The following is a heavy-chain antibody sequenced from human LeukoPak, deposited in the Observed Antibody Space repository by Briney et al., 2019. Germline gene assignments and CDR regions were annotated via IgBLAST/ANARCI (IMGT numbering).Heavy chain of an antibody. J-gene: IGHJ4*02. Sequence: GGSLRLSCAASGFTFSTYAMSWVRQAPGKGLEWVSLISGSGGSTYYADSVKGRFTISRDNSKNTLYLQMNSLRAEDTAVYYCAKVRRGYSGYDSLFDYWGQGTLVTVSS. CDR1: GFTFSTYA. V-gene: IGHV3-23*01. D-gene: IGHD5-12*01. CDR2: ISGSGGST. CDR3: AKVRRGYSGYDSLFDY.